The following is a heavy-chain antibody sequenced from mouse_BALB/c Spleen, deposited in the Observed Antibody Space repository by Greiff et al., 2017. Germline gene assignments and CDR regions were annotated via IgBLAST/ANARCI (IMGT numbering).Heavy chain of an antibody. J-gene: IGHJ2*01. CDR2: ISTYYGNT. Sequence: QVHLVESGPELVRPGVSVKISCKGSGYTFTDYAMHWVKQSHAKSLEWIGVISTYYGNTNYNQKFKGKATMTVDKSSSTAYMELARLTSEDSAIYYCARSLSDGYYDYWGQGTTLTVSS. CDR1: GYTFTDYA. D-gene: IGHD2-3*01. CDR3: ARSLSDGYYDY. V-gene: IGHV1-67*01.